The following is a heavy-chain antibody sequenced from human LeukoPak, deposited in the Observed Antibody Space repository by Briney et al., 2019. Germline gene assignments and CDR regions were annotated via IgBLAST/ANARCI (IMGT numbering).Heavy chain of an antibody. Sequence: SETLSLTCTVSGGSISSSSYYWSWIRQPPGKGLEWIGYIYYSGSTNYNPSLKSRVTISVDTSKNQFSLKLSSVTAADTAVYYCARVGYSYGYTIDYWGQGTLVTVSS. V-gene: IGHV4-61*01. CDR1: GGSISSSSYY. D-gene: IGHD5-18*01. J-gene: IGHJ4*02. CDR3: ARVGYSYGYTIDY. CDR2: IYYSGST.